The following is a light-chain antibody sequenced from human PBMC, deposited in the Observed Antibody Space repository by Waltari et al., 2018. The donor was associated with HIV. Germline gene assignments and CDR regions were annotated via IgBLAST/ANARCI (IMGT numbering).Light chain of an antibody. V-gene: IGKV1-33*01. CDR1: QDISNY. CDR3: QQYDTLPLT. J-gene: IGKJ4*02. Sequence: DIQMTQSPSSLSSSVGDRVTITCQASQDISNYLNWYQQKPGKAPKLLIYDVSTLERGVPSRFSGSGSGTDFTFTITSLQPEDFATYYCQQYDTLPLTCGGGTKVEI. CDR2: DVS.